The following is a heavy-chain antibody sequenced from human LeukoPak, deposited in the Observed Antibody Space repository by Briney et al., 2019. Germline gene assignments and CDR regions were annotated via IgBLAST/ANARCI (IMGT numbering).Heavy chain of an antibody. CDR3: ARVDMDFWSAQPERSWYFDY. CDR1: GGSFSGYY. CDR2: IYYSGST. D-gene: IGHD3-3*01. V-gene: IGHV4-59*01. J-gene: IGHJ4*02. Sequence: PSETLSLTCAVYGGSFSGYYWSWIRQPPGKGLEWIGYIYYSGSTNYNPSLKSRVTISVDTSKNQFSLKLSSVTAADTAVYYCARVDMDFWSAQPERSWYFDYWGQGTLVTVSS.